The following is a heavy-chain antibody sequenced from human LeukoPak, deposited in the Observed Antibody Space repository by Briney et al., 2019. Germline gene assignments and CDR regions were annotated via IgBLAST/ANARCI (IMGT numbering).Heavy chain of an antibody. CDR3: ATVWFGELLRVY. V-gene: IGHV3-23*01. CDR1: GFPFSSYA. CDR2: ISGSGGST. J-gene: IGHJ4*02. Sequence: GGSLRLSCAASGFPFSSYAMSWVRQAPGKGLEWVSAISGSGGSTYYADSVKGRFTISRDNSKNTLYLQMNSLRAEDTAVYYCATVWFGELLRVYWGQGTLVTVSS. D-gene: IGHD3-10*01.